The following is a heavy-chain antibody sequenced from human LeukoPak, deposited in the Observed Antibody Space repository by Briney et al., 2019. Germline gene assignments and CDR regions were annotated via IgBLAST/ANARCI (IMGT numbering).Heavy chain of an antibody. Sequence: PGGSLRLSCAASGFTFSDYYMTWIRQAPGKGLEWLSYIDSSGRDIEYADSVRGRFTISRDNAKNSLYLQMNSLRAEDTALYYCSRDPRRIDYWGPGTLVTVSS. V-gene: IGHV3-11*01. CDR1: GFTFSDYY. CDR3: SRDPRRIDY. CDR2: IDSSGRDI. J-gene: IGHJ4*02.